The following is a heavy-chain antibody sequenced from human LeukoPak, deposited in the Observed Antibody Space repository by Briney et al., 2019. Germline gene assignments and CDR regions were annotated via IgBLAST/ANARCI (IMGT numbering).Heavy chain of an antibody. CDR1: GGSISSGGYY. CDR3: ARGGVVPAAISPNWFDP. D-gene: IGHD2-2*01. CDR2: IYYSGST. J-gene: IGHJ5*02. V-gene: IGHV4-31*03. Sequence: KSSETLSLTCTVSGGSISSGGYYWSWIRQHPGKGLEWIGYIYYSGSTYYNPSLKSRVTISVDTSKNQFSLKLSSVTAADTAVYYCARGGVVPAAISPNWFDPWGQGTLVTVSS.